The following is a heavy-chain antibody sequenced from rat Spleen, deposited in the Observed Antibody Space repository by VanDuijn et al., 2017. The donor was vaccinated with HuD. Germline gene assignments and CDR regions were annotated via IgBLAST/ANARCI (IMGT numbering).Heavy chain of an antibody. CDR3: ATWDGGYVMHA. Sequence: EVQLVESGGGLVQPGRSMKLSCAASGLSFSNYDMAWVRQAPTKGLEWVASISYDGTATYYRDSVKGRFTLSRDNAKSGLYLQMDSLRSEDTATYYCATWDGGYVMHAWGQGASVTVSS. V-gene: IGHV5-29*01. J-gene: IGHJ4*01. CDR2: ISYDGTAT. D-gene: IGHD1-11*01. CDR1: GLSFSNYD.